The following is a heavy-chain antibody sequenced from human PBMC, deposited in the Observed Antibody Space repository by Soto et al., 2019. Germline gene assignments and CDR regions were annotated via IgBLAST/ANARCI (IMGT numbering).Heavy chain of an antibody. V-gene: IGHV3-23*01. J-gene: IGHJ4*02. CDR2: ISGSGGST. Sequence: EVQLLESGGCLVQPGGALRLSCAASGFTFSSYAMSWVRQAPGKGLEWVSAISGSGGSTYYADSVKGRFTISRDNSKNTLYLQMNSLRAEETAVYYCAKDTGYSSSGGYVDYWGQGTLVTVSS. D-gene: IGHD6-13*01. CDR1: GFTFSSYA. CDR3: AKDTGYSSSGGYVDY.